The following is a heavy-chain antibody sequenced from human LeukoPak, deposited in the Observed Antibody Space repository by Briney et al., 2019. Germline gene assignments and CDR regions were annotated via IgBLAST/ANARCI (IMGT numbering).Heavy chain of an antibody. CDR1: GGSISSYY. J-gene: IGHJ5*02. V-gene: IGHV4-59*05. Sequence: EPSETLSLTCTVSGGSISSYYWSWIRQPAGKGLEWIGSIYYSGSTYYNPSLKSRVTISVDTSKNQFSLKLSSVTAADTAVYYCARLRRQTSRGGDQNWFDPWGQGTLVTVSS. D-gene: IGHD3-10*01. CDR3: ARLRRQTSRGGDQNWFDP. CDR2: IYYSGST.